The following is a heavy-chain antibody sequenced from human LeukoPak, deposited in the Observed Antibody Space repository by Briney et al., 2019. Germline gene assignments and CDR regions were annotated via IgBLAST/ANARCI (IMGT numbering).Heavy chain of an antibody. CDR1: GGTFSSYA. Sequence: ASVKVSCKASGGTFSSYATSWVRQAPGQGLEWMGRIIPILGIANYAQKFQGRVTITADKSTSTAYMELSSLRSEDTAVYYCARDSRIAAAGIGQFDYWGQGTLVTVSS. CDR2: IIPILGIA. V-gene: IGHV1-69*04. D-gene: IGHD6-13*01. J-gene: IGHJ4*02. CDR3: ARDSRIAAAGIGQFDY.